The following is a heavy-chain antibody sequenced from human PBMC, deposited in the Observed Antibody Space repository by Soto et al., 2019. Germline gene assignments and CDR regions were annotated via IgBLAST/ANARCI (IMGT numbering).Heavy chain of an antibody. Sequence: QVQLLQSGAEVKKPGSSVKVSCKVSGGAFTNYSLNWVRHAPGQGLEWLGGIIPLHNTSNYSLKFVGRSSVTADISTSTVYMFLSGLTSDDTATYYCASGSNWNPLYYHGMDVWGQGTTVTVSS. CDR2: IIPLHNTS. CDR1: GGAFTNYS. V-gene: IGHV1-69*06. CDR3: ASGSNWNPLYYHGMDV. D-gene: IGHD1-20*01. J-gene: IGHJ6*02.